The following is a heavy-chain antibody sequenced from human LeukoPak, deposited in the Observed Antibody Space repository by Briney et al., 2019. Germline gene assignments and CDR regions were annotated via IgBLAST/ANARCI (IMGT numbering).Heavy chain of an antibody. V-gene: IGHV3-30*02. Sequence: PGGSLRLSCAASGFTFSSYGLHWVRQAPGKGLEWVAFIRNDGSNEYYADSVKGRFTISRDNSKNTLNLQMNSLRAEDTAVYYCAKDKYSGSYYGDTLQYWGQGTLVTVSS. D-gene: IGHD1-26*01. CDR2: IRNDGSNE. J-gene: IGHJ4*02. CDR1: GFTFSSYG. CDR3: AKDKYSGSYYGDTLQY.